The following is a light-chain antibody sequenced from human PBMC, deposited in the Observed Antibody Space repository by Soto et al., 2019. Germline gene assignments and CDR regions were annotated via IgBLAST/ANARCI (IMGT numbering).Light chain of an antibody. CDR2: GAS. V-gene: IGKV3-20*01. Sequence: MDLTLSPGPLSFPARERAPHSCRAIQSVSSSYLAWYQQKPGQAPRLLIYGASSRATGIPDRFSGSGSGTDFTLTISRLEPEDFAVYYCQQYGSSPMYTFGQGTRLEIK. J-gene: IGKJ5*01. CDR1: QSVSSSY. CDR3: QQYGSSPMYT.